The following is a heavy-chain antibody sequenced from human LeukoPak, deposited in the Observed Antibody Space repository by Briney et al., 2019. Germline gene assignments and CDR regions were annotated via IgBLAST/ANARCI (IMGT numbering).Heavy chain of an antibody. J-gene: IGHJ6*03. CDR2: INWNGGST. V-gene: IGHV3-20*04. CDR3: ARDGSLELRYMDV. D-gene: IGHD1-7*01. CDR1: GFTFDDYG. Sequence: PGGSLRLSCAASGFTFDDYGMSWVRQAPGKGLEWVSGINWNGGSTGYADSVKGRFTISRDNAKNSLYLQMNSLRAEDTALYCCARDGSLELRYMDVWGKGTTVTVSS.